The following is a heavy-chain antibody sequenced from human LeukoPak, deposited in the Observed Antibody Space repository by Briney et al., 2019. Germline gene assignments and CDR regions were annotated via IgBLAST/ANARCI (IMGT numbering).Heavy chain of an antibody. D-gene: IGHD6-13*01. J-gene: IGHJ3*02. CDR2: IYPGDSDT. V-gene: IGHV5-51*01. Sequence: GESLKISCKGSGYSFTSYWIGWVRQMPGKGLEWMGIIYPGDSDTRYSPSFQGQVTISADKSISTAYLQWSSLKASDTAMYYCASNGGSWYDPRAFDIWGQGTVVTVSS. CDR1: GYSFTSYW. CDR3: ASNGGSWYDPRAFDI.